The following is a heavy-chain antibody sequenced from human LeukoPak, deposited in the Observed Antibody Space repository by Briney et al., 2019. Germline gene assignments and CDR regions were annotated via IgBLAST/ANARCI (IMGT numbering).Heavy chain of an antibody. CDR1: GYTFTGYY. CDR3: ATHSLSSSWYDY. Sequence: GASVKVSCKASGYTFTGYYMHWVRQAPGQGLEWMGWINPNSGGTNYAQKFQGRVTMTRDTSISTAYVELSRLRSDDTAVYYRATHSLSSSWYDYWGQGTPVTVSS. D-gene: IGHD6-13*01. J-gene: IGHJ4*02. CDR2: INPNSGGT. V-gene: IGHV1-2*02.